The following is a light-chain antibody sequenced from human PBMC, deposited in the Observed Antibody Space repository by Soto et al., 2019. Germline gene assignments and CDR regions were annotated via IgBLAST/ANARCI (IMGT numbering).Light chain of an antibody. V-gene: IGKV3-15*01. J-gene: IGKJ1*01. CDR3: QQYNNWPVT. CDR2: GDS. Sequence: VMTQSPATLSVSPGERATLSCRASQSVSSNLAWYQQKPGQAPRLLIYGDSTRATGIPARFSGSGSGTQFTLTISSLQSEDSAVYYCQQYNNWPVTFGQGTKVESK. CDR1: QSVSSN.